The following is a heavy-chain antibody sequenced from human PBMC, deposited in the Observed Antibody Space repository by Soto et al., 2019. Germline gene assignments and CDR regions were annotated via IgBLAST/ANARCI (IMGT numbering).Heavy chain of an antibody. CDR2: IYYSGST. D-gene: IGHD4-4*01. V-gene: IGHV4-59*01. Sequence: SETLSLTCTVSGGSISSYYWSWIRQPPGKGLEWIGYIYYSGSTNYNPSLKSRVTISVDTSKNQFSLKLSSVTAADTAVYYCEREGQSYYYYYMDVWGKGNTVTVS. CDR3: EREGQSYYYYYMDV. CDR1: GGSISSYY. J-gene: IGHJ6*03.